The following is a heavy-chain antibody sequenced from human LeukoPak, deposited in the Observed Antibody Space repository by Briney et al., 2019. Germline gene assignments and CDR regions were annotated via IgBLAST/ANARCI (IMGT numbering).Heavy chain of an antibody. Sequence: GASVKVSCKASGYTFTSYGISWVRQAPGQGLEWMGWISAYNGNTNYAQKLQGRVTMTTDTSTSTAYMELRSLRSDDTAVYYCARDPLYYDFWSGSPYYFDYWGQGTLVTVSS. J-gene: IGHJ4*02. V-gene: IGHV1-18*01. CDR2: ISAYNGNT. D-gene: IGHD3-3*01. CDR3: ARDPLYYDFWSGSPYYFDY. CDR1: GYTFTSYG.